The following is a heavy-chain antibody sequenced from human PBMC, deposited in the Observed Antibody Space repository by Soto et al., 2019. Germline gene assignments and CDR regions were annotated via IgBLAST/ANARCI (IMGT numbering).Heavy chain of an antibody. J-gene: IGHJ6*02. CDR3: ARQTDRYNWNDWSEYGMDV. CDR2: IYYSGST. CDR1: GGSISSSSYY. Sequence: SETLSLTCTVSGGSISSSSYYWGWIRQPPGKGLEWIGSIYYSGSTYYNPSLKSRVTISVDTSKNQFSLKLSSVTAADTAVYYCARQTDRYNWNDWSEYGMDVWGQGTTVTVSS. D-gene: IGHD1-20*01. V-gene: IGHV4-39*01.